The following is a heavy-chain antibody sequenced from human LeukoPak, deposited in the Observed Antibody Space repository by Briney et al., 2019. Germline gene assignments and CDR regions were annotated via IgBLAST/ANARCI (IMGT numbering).Heavy chain of an antibody. Sequence: GGSLRLSCTASGFXFSSYAINWVRQAPGKGLEWVSGIGAGGTFTYYADSVKGRFTIFRDNSRNTLYLQMNSLRAEDMAVYYCARAASCGGDCSSSYLQHWGQGTLVTVSS. CDR2: IGAGGTFT. J-gene: IGHJ1*01. D-gene: IGHD2-21*02. CDR1: GFXFSSYA. V-gene: IGHV3-23*01. CDR3: ARAASCGGDCSSSYLQH.